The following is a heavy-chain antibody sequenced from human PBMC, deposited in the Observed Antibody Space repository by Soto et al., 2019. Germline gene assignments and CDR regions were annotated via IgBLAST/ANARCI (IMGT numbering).Heavy chain of an antibody. D-gene: IGHD1-1*01. J-gene: IGHJ6*04. Sequence: SETLSLACAVYGGSFSGYYGSWIRQPPGKGLEWIGEINHSGSTNYNPSLKSRVTISVDTSKNQFSLKRSSVTAADTPVYYCARDAGRTPDSGMAVWGKGTTVPVSS. V-gene: IGHV4-34*01. CDR1: GGSFSGYY. CDR2: INHSGST. CDR3: ARDAGRTPDSGMAV.